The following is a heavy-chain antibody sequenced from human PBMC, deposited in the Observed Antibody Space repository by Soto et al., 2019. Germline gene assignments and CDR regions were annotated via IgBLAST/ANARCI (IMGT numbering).Heavy chain of an antibody. D-gene: IGHD3-3*01. V-gene: IGHV3-7*01. CDR3: ARDQYYDFWSGYYTYYYYGMDV. CDR2: IKQDGSEK. J-gene: IGHJ6*02. Sequence: PGGSLRLSCAASGFTFSSYWMSWVRQAPGKGLEWVANIKQDGSEKYYVDSVKGRFTISRDNAKNSLYLQMNSLRAEDTAVYYCARDQYYDFWSGYYTYYYYGMDVWGQGTTVTVSS. CDR1: GFTFSSYW.